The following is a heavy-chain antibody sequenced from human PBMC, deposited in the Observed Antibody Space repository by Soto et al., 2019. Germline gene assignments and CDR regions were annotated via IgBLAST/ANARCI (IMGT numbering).Heavy chain of an antibody. D-gene: IGHD2-15*01. CDR3: AKEWSRYCSGGSCFNDY. V-gene: IGHV3-23*01. CDR1: GFTFSSYA. CDR2: ISGSGGST. Sequence: EVQLLESGGGLVQPGGSLRLSCAASGFTFSSYAMSWVRQAPGKGLEWVSAISGSGGSTYYADSVKGRFTISRDNSNNTLYLQMNSLRAEDTAVYYCAKEWSRYCSGGSCFNDYWGQGTLVTVSS. J-gene: IGHJ4*02.